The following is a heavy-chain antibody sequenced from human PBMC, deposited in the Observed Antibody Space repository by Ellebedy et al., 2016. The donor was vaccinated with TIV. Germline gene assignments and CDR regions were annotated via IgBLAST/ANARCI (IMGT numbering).Heavy chain of an antibody. V-gene: IGHV4-59*01. D-gene: IGHD4-17*01. J-gene: IGHJ5*02. CDR1: GGSISSYY. Sequence: SETLSLXXTVSGGSISSYYWSWIRQPPGKGLEWIGYIYYSGSTNYNPSLKSRVTISVDTSKNQFSLKLSSVTAADTAVYYCACPYGDYEDNWFDPWGQGTLVTVSS. CDR3: ACPYGDYEDNWFDP. CDR2: IYYSGST.